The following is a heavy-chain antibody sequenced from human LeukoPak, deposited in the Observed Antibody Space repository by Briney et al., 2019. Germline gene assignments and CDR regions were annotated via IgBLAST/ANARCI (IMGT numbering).Heavy chain of an antibody. CDR1: GYTFTGYY. Sequence: ASVKVSCKASGYTFTGYYIHWIRQAPGQGLEWVGWINPSSGGTNYTQKFEGRVTMTRDTSISTAYMELSRLRSDDTAVYYCAREAPDSSGYYYVDYWGQGTLVTVSS. CDR3: AREAPDSSGYYYVDY. D-gene: IGHD3-22*01. J-gene: IGHJ4*02. V-gene: IGHV1-2*02. CDR2: INPSSGGT.